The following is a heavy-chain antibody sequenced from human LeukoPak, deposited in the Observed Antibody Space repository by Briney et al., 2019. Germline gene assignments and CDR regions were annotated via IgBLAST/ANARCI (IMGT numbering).Heavy chain of an antibody. CDR2: ISYDGSAK. V-gene: IGHV3-30*03. CDR3: ARDSSGCYTFDY. CDR1: GFTFSSHG. J-gene: IGHJ4*02. Sequence: GGSLRLSCAASGFTFSSHGMHWVRQAPGKGLEWVAVISYDGSAKYCADSVKGGFTISRDNSKNTVYLEMDSLRAEDTAVYYCARDSSGCYTFDYWGQGTLVTVSS. D-gene: IGHD3-22*01.